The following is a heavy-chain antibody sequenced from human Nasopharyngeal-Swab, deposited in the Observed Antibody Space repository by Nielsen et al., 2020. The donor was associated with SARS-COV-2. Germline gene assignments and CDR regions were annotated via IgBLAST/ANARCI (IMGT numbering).Heavy chain of an antibody. Sequence: SETLSLTCTVPGGSVSSGSYYWSWIRQPPGKGLEWIGYIYYSGSTNYNPSLKSRVTISVDTSKNQFSLKLSSVTAADTAVYYCARSSGWYSGFDYWGQGTLVTVSS. J-gene: IGHJ4*02. CDR2: IYYSGST. CDR1: GGSVSSGSYY. D-gene: IGHD6-19*01. V-gene: IGHV4-61*01. CDR3: ARSSGWYSGFDY.